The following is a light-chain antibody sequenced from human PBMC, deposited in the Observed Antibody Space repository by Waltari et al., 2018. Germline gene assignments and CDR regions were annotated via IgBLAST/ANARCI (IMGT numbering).Light chain of an antibody. CDR2: DVN. Sequence: QSALTQPRSVSGSPGQSVTISCTGTSSNFGTYNYVSWYQQYPGKAPNLLIFDVNKRPSGVPDRFSGSKSGYRASLTISGLRAEDEADYYCYSYAGSYIWVFGGGTKLTVL. CDR1: SSNFGTYNY. V-gene: IGLV2-11*01. CDR3: YSYAGSYIWV. J-gene: IGLJ3*02.